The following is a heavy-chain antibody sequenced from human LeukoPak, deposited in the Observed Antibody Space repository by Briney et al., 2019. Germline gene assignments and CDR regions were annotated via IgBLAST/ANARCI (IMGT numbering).Heavy chain of an antibody. V-gene: IGHV3-48*01. CDR1: GFTFRSYS. J-gene: IGHJ6*02. Sequence: GGSLRLSCAASGFTFRSYSMNWVRQAPGKGLEWVSYISSGSTSTIYYADSVKGRFTISRDNAMNSLYLQMSSLRAEDTAVYYCARDSYEYYYGMDVWGQGTTVTVSS. D-gene: IGHD3-3*01. CDR3: ARDSYEYYYGMDV. CDR2: ISSGSTSTI.